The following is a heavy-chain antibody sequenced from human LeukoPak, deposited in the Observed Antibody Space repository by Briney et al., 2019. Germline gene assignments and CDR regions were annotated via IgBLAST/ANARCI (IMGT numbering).Heavy chain of an antibody. Sequence: GASVKVSCKASGYTFTSYYMHWVRQAPGQGLEWMGIINPSGGSTSYAQKFQGRVTMTRDTSTSTVYMGLSSLRSEDTAVYYCARENSSSWYYYGMDVWGQGTTVTVSS. CDR1: GYTFTSYY. V-gene: IGHV1-46*01. J-gene: IGHJ6*02. CDR3: ARENSSSWYYYGMDV. CDR2: INPSGGST. D-gene: IGHD6-13*01.